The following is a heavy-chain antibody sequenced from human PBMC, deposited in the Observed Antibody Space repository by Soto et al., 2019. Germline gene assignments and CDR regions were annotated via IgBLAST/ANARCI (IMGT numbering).Heavy chain of an antibody. D-gene: IGHD3-10*01. CDR1: GFTFTMYR. CDR3: ARESGDLTSNFDC. Sequence: GGSLRLSCAASGFTFTMYRMNLVLQAPGKGLEWVSSISSTTNYIYYGDSMKGRFTISRDNAKNTLYLEMNSLRAEDTAVYYCARESGDLTSNFDCWGQGTLVTVSS. J-gene: IGHJ4*02. CDR2: ISSTTNYI. V-gene: IGHV3-21*06.